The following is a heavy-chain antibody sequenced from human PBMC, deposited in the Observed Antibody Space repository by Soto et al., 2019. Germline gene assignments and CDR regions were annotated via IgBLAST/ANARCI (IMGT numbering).Heavy chain of an antibody. J-gene: IGHJ4*02. D-gene: IGHD6-19*01. CDR1: GFTFSSYA. Sequence: EVQLLESGGGLVQPGGSLRLSCAASGFTFSSYAMSWVRQAPGMGLEWVSGISGSGGSTYYADSVKGRFTISRDNSKNTLYLQMNRLRAEDTAVYYCAKDRIALAGSLPYYWGQGTLVTVSS. CDR3: AKDRIALAGSLPYY. CDR2: ISGSGGST. V-gene: IGHV3-23*01.